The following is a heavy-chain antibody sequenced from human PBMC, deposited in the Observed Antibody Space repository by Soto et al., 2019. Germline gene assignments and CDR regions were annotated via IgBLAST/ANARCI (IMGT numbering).Heavy chain of an antibody. CDR2: IYHGGTT. CDR3: ARVHVMVVAGSTFDY. J-gene: IGHJ4*01. D-gene: IGHD6-19*01. Sequence: SETLSLTCTVSGVSISSSYWAWIRQPPGKGPEWIASIYHGGTTFYNPSLKSRITISVDTSNNQFSLKLTSVTAADTAVYYCARVHVMVVAGSTFDYWGHGTLVTVSS. V-gene: IGHV4-38-2*02. CDR1: GVSISSSY.